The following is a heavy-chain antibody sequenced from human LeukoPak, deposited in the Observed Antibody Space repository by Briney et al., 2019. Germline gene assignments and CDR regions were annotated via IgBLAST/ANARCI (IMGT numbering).Heavy chain of an antibody. CDR3: ARLAPVAHSGDYLGYFDY. Sequence: KASETLPLTCTVSGGSMTNYYWTWVRQYPGKGLEWFGYVYYTGSVNYNPSLKSRVTILVDSSKTHFSLNLSSVTAADTAVYYCARLAPVAHSGDYLGYFDYWGQGVLATVSS. CDR2: VYYTGSV. CDR1: GGSMTNYY. J-gene: IGHJ4*02. D-gene: IGHD4-17*01. V-gene: IGHV4-59*08.